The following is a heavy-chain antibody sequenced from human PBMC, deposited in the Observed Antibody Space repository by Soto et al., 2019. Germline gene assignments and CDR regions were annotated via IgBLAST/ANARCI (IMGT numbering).Heavy chain of an antibody. Sequence: QVQLVQSGAEVKKPGSSVKVSCKASGGSLSNYGISWVRQAPGQGLEWMGAIIPVFGTPNHAQKFQDRVTITADEYTTTVYMEVRGLTSEDTAVYYCARGDATKIVVTTYYAMDVWGQGTTVTVSS. V-gene: IGHV1-69*12. J-gene: IGHJ6*02. D-gene: IGHD3-22*01. CDR3: ARGDATKIVVTTYYAMDV. CDR1: GGSLSNYG. CDR2: IIPVFGTP.